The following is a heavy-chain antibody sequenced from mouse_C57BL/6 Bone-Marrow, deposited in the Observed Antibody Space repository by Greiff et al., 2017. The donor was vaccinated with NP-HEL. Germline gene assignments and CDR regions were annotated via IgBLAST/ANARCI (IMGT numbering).Heavy chain of an antibody. Sequence: QVQLQQPGAELVKPGASVKLSCKASGYTFTSYWMHWVKPRPGRGLAWIGRIAPNSGGTKSNEKLKSKATLTVDKPSSTAYMQRSRLTSEDSAVYYCARAYYYGSSPWFAYWGQGTLVTVSA. CDR1: GYTFTSYW. CDR2: IAPNSGGT. V-gene: IGHV1-72*01. CDR3: ARAYYYGSSPWFAY. D-gene: IGHD1-1*01. J-gene: IGHJ3*01.